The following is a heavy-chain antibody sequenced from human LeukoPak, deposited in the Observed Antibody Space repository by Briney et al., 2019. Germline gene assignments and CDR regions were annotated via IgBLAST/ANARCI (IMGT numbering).Heavy chain of an antibody. CDR1: GFTFSSYT. V-gene: IGHV3-30*01. D-gene: IGHD2-2*01. Sequence: GGSLRLSCAASGFTFSSYTMHWVRQAPGKGLEWVAVISYDGSNKYYADSVKGRFTISRDNSKKTLYLQMNSLRPEDTAVYYCARDRYCDTPSCSGGWLDPWGQGTLVTVSS. CDR2: ISYDGSNK. J-gene: IGHJ5*02. CDR3: ARDRYCDTPSCSGGWLDP.